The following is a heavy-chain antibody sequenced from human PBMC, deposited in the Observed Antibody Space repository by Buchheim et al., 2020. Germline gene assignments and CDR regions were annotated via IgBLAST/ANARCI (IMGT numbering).Heavy chain of an antibody. J-gene: IGHJ4*02. D-gene: IGHD3-22*01. Sequence: QVQLVESGGGVVQPGRSLRLSCAASGFTFSSYGMHWVRQAPGQGLEWVAVIWYDGSNKYYADSVKGRFTISRDNSKNTLYLQMNSLRAEDTAVYYCARQTYYYDSSGSYYFDYWGQGTL. CDR2: IWYDGSNK. CDR1: GFTFSSYG. CDR3: ARQTYYYDSSGSYYFDY. V-gene: IGHV3-33*01.